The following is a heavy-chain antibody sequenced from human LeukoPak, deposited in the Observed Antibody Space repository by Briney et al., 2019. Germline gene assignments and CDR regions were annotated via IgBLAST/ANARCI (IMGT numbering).Heavy chain of an antibody. CDR1: GFTFSTYG. V-gene: IGHV3-30*18. CDR2: ISYDGSNK. D-gene: IGHD2-2*01. Sequence: GRSLRLSCAASGFTFSTYGMHWVRQAPGKGLESVAVISYDGSNKYYPDSVKGRFTISRDNSKNTLYLQMNSLRAEDTAVYYCAKGYADIVVVPAAMSGDAFDIWGQGTMVTVSS. J-gene: IGHJ3*02. CDR3: AKGYADIVVVPAAMSGDAFDI.